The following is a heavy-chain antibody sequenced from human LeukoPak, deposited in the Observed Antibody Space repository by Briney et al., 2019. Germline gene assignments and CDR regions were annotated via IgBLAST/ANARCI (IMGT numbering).Heavy chain of an antibody. V-gene: IGHV3-30-3*01. CDR2: ISYDGSNK. CDR3: ARASIVVVTAILSSDY. D-gene: IGHD2-21*02. CDR1: GFTFSSYA. J-gene: IGHJ4*02. Sequence: GGSLRLSCAASGFTFSSYAMHWVRQAPGKGLEWVAVISYDGSNKYYADSVKGRFTISRDNSKNTLYLQMNSLRAEDTAVYYCARASIVVVTAILSSDYWGQGTLVTVSS.